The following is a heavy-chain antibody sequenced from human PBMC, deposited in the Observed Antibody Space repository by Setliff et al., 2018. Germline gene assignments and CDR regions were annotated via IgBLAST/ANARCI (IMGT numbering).Heavy chain of an antibody. V-gene: IGHV3-33*08. CDR1: GFTFRTYR. Sequence: PGGSLRLSCAASGFTFRTYRMHWVSQAPGKGLEWVAVIWDDGANKYHADSVKGRFTISRDNSKNTLYLQMNSLRPEDTAVYYCARTCSGSGCYAGLESWGQGTPVTGSS. D-gene: IGHD2-15*01. CDR3: ARTCSGSGCYAGLES. CDR2: IWDDGANK. J-gene: IGHJ4*02.